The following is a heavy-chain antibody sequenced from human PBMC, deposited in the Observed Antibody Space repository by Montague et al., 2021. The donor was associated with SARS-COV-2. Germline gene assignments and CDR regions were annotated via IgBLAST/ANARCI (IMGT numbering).Heavy chain of an antibody. V-gene: IGHV4-39*01. J-gene: IGHJ4*02. CDR2: IYYRGST. D-gene: IGHD6-19*01. Sequence: SETLSLTCTVSGGSISSSSYYWAWIRQPPGKGLEWIGSIYYRGSTYYNPSLKSRVFISVDTSKNQLSLTLTSVTAADTAVYYCATQEDPSGWIPGPFDFWGQGTPLSVSP. CDR3: ATQEDPSGWIPGPFDF. CDR1: GGSISSSSYY.